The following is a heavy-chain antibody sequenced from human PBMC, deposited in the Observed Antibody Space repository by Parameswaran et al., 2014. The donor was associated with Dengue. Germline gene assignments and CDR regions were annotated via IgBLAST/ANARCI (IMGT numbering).Heavy chain of an antibody. D-gene: IGHD3-22*01. V-gene: IGHV4-34*01. Sequence: VRQAPGKGLEWIGEINHSGSTNYNPSLKSRVTISVDTSKNQFSLKLSSVTAADTAVYYYARRGSNYYDSSGYYYVRNLYFDYWGQGTLVTVSS. CDR3: ARRGSNYYDSSGYYYVRNLYFDY. J-gene: IGHJ4*02. CDR2: INHSGST.